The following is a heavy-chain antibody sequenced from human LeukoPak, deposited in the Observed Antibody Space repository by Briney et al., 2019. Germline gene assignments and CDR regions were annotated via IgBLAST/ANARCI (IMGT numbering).Heavy chain of an antibody. J-gene: IGHJ5*02. Sequence: ASVKVSCKASGYTFTSYDINWVRQATGQGLEWMGWMNPNSGNTGYAQKFQGRVTMTRNTSISTAYMELSSLRSEDTAMYYYARAAARMKNWFDPWGQGTLVAVSS. CDR2: MNPNSGNT. CDR3: ARAAARMKNWFDP. CDR1: GYTFTSYD. D-gene: IGHD6-13*01. V-gene: IGHV1-8*01.